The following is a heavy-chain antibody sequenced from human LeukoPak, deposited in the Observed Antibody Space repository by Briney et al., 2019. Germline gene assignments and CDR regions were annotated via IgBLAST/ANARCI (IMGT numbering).Heavy chain of an antibody. CDR2: ISGSGGSA. D-gene: IGHD3-10*01. CDR1: GFTFSTYA. Sequence: GGTLRLSCAASGFTFSTYAMTWVRQAPGKGLDWVSAISGSGGSAYYADSVKGRFNISRYNSKNTLYLQMNSLRAEDTAVYYCAKTVSGSYSYQGGDYWGQGTLVTVSS. V-gene: IGHV3-23*01. CDR3: AKTVSGSYSYQGGDY. J-gene: IGHJ4*02.